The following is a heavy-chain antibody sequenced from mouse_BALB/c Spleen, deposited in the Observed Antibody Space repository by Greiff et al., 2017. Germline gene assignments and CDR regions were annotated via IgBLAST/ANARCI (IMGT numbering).Heavy chain of an antibody. CDR1: GFSFSSYT. J-gene: IGHJ2*01. Sequence: EVKVVESGGGLVKPGGSLKLSCAVSGFSFSSYTLSWVRQTPEKRLEWVATMSSGGSYSYYPDSVKGRFTICRDNAKNTLYLQMSSLKSEDTAMYDCTRGEDFEYWGQGTTLTVSS. CDR3: TRGEDFEY. CDR2: MSSGGSYS. V-gene: IGHV5-6-4*01.